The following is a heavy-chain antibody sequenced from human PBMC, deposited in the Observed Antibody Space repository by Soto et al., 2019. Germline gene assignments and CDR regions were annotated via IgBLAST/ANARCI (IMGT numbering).Heavy chain of an antibody. Sequence: ASVKVSCKASGYTFTSYAIHWVRQAPGQGLEWMGWINVGNDNTRYSQNFQGRVTITRDTSASTAYMELSSLRSEDTAVYYCAGEGDYCESRWAFEIWGQGTMVTGSS. CDR2: INVGNDNT. D-gene: IGHD3-22*01. CDR3: AGEGDYCESRWAFEI. J-gene: IGHJ3*02. CDR1: GYTFTSYA. V-gene: IGHV1-3*01.